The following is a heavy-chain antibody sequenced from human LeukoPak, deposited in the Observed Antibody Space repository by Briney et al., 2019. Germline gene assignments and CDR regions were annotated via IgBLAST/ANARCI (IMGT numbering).Heavy chain of an antibody. CDR1: GESFSGYY. CDR2: IYYTGST. J-gene: IGHJ4*02. Sequence: SETLSLTCAVYGESFSGYYWSWLRQPPGKGLEYIGYIYYTGSTYYNPSLKSRLTISVDTSKSQFSLRLSSVTAADTAVYFCARLGYNFGYYFDYWGQGALVTVSS. V-gene: IGHV4-34*01. D-gene: IGHD5-18*01. CDR3: ARLGYNFGYYFDY.